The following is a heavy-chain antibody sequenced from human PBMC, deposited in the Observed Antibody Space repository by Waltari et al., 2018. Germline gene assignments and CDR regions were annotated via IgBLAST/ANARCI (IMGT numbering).Heavy chain of an antibody. CDR3: AGQGDYYAFDI. D-gene: IGHD4-17*01. CDR2: IYPSGRT. CDR1: GGSISSGTYD. Sequence: QVQLQESGPGLVKPSQTLSLTRTVSGGSISSGTYDWTWLRQPAGKGLAWIGRIYPSGRTNYNPTRKSRLIISVDTSKNQFPLKLTSVTAADTAVYYCAGQGDYYAFDIWGQGTMLTVSS. J-gene: IGHJ3*02. V-gene: IGHV4-61*02.